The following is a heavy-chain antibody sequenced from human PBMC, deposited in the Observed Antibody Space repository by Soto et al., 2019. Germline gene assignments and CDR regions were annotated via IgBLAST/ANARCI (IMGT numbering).Heavy chain of an antibody. CDR2: ISWNSGNI. V-gene: IGHV3-9*01. J-gene: IGHJ4*02. D-gene: IGHD4-17*01. CDR3: AKGSGLTTVTTIDH. Sequence: GGSLSLSCAASGFTFDDYGMHWVRQAPGKGLEWVSGISWNSGNIVYADSVKGRFTISRDNAKNSLYLQMNSLRPEDTALYYCAKGSGLTTVTTIDHCGQGSLVTVSS. CDR1: GFTFDDYG.